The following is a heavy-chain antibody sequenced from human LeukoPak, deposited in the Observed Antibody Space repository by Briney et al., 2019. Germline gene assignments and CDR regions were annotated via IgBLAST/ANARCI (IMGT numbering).Heavy chain of an antibody. CDR2: ISGSGGST. J-gene: IGHJ4*02. V-gene: IGHV3-23*01. CDR1: GFTFSSYA. D-gene: IGHD3-3*01. Sequence: GGSLRLSCAASGFTFSSYAMSWVRQAPGKGLEWVSAISGSGGSTYYADSVKGWFTISRDNSKNTLYLQMNSLRAEDTAVYYCAKVLAPDLEWLFREDYWGQGTLVTVSS. CDR3: AKVLAPDLEWLFREDY.